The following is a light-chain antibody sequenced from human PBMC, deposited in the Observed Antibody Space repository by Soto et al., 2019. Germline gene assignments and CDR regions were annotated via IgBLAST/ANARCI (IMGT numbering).Light chain of an antibody. Sequence: ESVLTQSPGSLSLSPGERATLSCRATQTVNSKFLNWYQHKPGQAPRLLIYGASLRATGIPDRFSGSRSGAVFTLTITRLQPEDSAVYFCQQFDDSRPAFTFGQGTKLEI. V-gene: IGKV3-20*01. CDR1: QTVNSKF. CDR3: QQFDDSRPAFT. J-gene: IGKJ2*01. CDR2: GAS.